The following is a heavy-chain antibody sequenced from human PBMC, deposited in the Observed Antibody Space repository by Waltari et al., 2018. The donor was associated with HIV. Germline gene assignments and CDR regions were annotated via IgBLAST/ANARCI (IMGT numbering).Heavy chain of an antibody. CDR2: INHSGST. CDR3: ALVLGYCSSTSCDAGGNYYYYGMDV. Sequence: QVQLQQWGAGLLKPSETLSLTCAVYGRSFSGYYWSWIRQPPGKGLEWIGEINHSGSTNDKPALKIRVTMSVDTSKNQCSLKRSSVTAADTAVYYWALVLGYCSSTSCDAGGNYYYYGMDVWGQGTTVTVSS. J-gene: IGHJ6*02. D-gene: IGHD2-2*01. CDR1: GRSFSGYY. V-gene: IGHV4-34*01.